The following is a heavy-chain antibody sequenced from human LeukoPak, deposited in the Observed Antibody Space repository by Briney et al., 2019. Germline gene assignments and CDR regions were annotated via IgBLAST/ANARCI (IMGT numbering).Heavy chain of an antibody. CDR1: GFTFSSYS. J-gene: IGHJ4*02. D-gene: IGHD6-6*01. Sequence: GGSLRLSCAASGFTFSSYSMNWVRQAPGKGLEWVSSISSSSSYIYYADSVKGRFTISRDNAKNSLYLQMNSLRAEDTAVYYCAGAISARRSVDYWGQGTLVTVSS. CDR3: AGAISARRSVDY. CDR2: ISSSSSYI. V-gene: IGHV3-21*01.